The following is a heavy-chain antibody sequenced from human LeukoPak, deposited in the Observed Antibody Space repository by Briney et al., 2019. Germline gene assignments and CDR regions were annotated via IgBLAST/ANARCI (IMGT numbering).Heavy chain of an antibody. CDR1: GFTFSANS. J-gene: IGHJ6*04. CDR3: ARSADCTRTSCYAMDV. CDR2: ISSSSSYI. Sequence: GGSLRLSCAASGFTFSANSMNWVRQAPGKGLEWVSSISSSSSYIYYADSVKGRFTISRDNAKNSLYLQMNSLRAEDTAVYYCARSADCTRTSCYAMDVWGKGTTVIVSS. D-gene: IGHD2-2*01. V-gene: IGHV3-21*06.